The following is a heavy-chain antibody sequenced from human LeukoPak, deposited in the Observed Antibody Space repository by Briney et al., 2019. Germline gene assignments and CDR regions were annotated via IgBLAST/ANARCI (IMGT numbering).Heavy chain of an antibody. CDR1: GGSISSGDYY. V-gene: IGHV4-30-4*01. Sequence: SQTLSLTRTVSGGSISSGDYYWSWIRQPPGKGLEWIGYIYYSGSTYYNPSLKSRVTISVDTSKNQFSLKLSSVTAADTAVYYCAREPRTTVTTDYWGQGTLVTVSS. J-gene: IGHJ4*02. CDR3: AREPRTTVTTDY. D-gene: IGHD4-17*01. CDR2: IYYSGST.